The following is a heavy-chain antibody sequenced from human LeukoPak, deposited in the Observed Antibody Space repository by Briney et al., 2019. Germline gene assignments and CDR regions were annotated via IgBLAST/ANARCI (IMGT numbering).Heavy chain of an antibody. CDR1: GVSISSRDYY. CDR3: ARYPVGRFYGMDV. CDR2: ISYSGST. D-gene: IGHD1-26*01. J-gene: IGHJ6*02. V-gene: IGHV4-39*01. Sequence: SETLSLTCTVSGVSISSRDYYWGWIRQPPGKGLEWIGSISYSGSTYYNPSLQSRVTISVDTSKNQFSLKLSSVTAADTAVYYCARYPVGRFYGMDVWGQGTTVTVSS.